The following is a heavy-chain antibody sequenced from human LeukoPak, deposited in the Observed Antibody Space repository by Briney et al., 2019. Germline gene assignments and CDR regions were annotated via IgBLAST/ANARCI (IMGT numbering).Heavy chain of an antibody. CDR1: GFPFSSYW. CDR3: TRVGYIDEGIDC. J-gene: IGHJ4*02. CDR2: IKQDGSKK. D-gene: IGHD5-24*01. Sequence: GGSLRLSCVASGFPFSSYWMAWVRQAPGKGLEWVANIKQDGSKKSYVDSVKGRFTISRDNAKNSLYLQMNSLRAEDTAIYYCTRVGYIDEGIDCWGQGTLVTVSS. V-gene: IGHV3-7*04.